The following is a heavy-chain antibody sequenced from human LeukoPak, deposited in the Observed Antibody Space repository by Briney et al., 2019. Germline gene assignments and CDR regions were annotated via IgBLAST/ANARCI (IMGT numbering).Heavy chain of an antibody. D-gene: IGHD2-21*02. CDR1: GFTFNAYA. CDR2: IRKDGSNE. CDR3: AKDRGDFPPYFDN. J-gene: IGHJ4*02. Sequence: PGGSLRLSCAASGFTFNAYAMHWVRQAPGKGLEWVSFIRKDGSNEKYADSVKGRFTISRDNSKNTLSLQLTSLRTEDTAVYYCAKDRGDFPPYFDNWGQGTLVTVSS. V-gene: IGHV3-30*02.